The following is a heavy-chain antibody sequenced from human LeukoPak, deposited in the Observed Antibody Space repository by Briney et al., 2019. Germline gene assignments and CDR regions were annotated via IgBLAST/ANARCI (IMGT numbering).Heavy chain of an antibody. CDR2: IHYDGSLK. J-gene: IGHJ4*02. D-gene: IGHD3-10*01. V-gene: IGHV3-30*02. CDR1: GFTFNIYG. Sequence: SGGSLRLSCAASGFTFNIYGMHWVRQAPGKGLEWVAFIHYDGSLKYYADSVKGRFTISRDNSKNTLFLQMNSLRAEDTALYYCVKHELSSYGSGSWYYFDYWGQGTLVTVSS. CDR3: VKHELSSYGSGSWYYFDY.